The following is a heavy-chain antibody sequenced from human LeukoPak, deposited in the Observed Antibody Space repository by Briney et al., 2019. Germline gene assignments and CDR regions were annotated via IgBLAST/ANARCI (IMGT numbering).Heavy chain of an antibody. D-gene: IGHD1-1*01. CDR2: IYYSGSA. V-gene: IGHV4-39*07. CDR1: GGSINSSPYY. CDR3: TRDRTSTGTFDL. J-gene: IGHJ3*01. Sequence: SETLSLTCTVSGGSINSSPYYWAWIRQPPGKGLEWIGNIYYSGSAYYNPSLKSRVTISVDTSNNQFSLRLTSVAAADTAIYCCTRDRTSTGTFDLWGQGTMFTVSS.